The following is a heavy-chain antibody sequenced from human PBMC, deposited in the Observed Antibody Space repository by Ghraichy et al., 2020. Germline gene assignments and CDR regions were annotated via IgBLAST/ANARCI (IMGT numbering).Heavy chain of an antibody. CDR3: ARDVVGFLYYDFWSGYHYGMDV. CDR2: ISSSGSTI. D-gene: IGHD3-3*01. V-gene: IGHV3-11*01. CDR1: GFTFSDYY. J-gene: IGHJ6*02. Sequence: GSLRLSCAASGFTFSDYYMSWIRQAPGKGLEWVSYISSSGSTIYYADSVKGRFTISRDNAKNSLYLQMNSLRAEDTAVYYCARDVVGFLYYDFWSGYHYGMDVWGQGTTVTVSS.